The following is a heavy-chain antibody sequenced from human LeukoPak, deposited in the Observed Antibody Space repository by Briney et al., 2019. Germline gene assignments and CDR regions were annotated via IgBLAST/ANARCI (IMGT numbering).Heavy chain of an antibody. CDR3: AGGLGGSYRYDY. D-gene: IGHD3-16*02. Sequence: GGSLRLSCVASGFTFRNYGLTWVRQAPGKGLEWVSSIGNSPDNTYYADSVKGRFTISRDNSKNTLYLQMNSLRAEDTALYYCAGGLGGSYRYDYWGQGTLVTVSS. J-gene: IGHJ4*02. V-gene: IGHV3-23*01. CDR2: IGNSPDNT. CDR1: GFTFRNYG.